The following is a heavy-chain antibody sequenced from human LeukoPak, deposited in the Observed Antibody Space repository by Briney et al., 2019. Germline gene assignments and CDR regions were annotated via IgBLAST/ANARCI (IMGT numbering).Heavy chain of an antibody. V-gene: IGHV4-34*01. CDR3: ARARRDSGYYKVDY. CDR1: GGSFSGYY. Sequence: SETLSLTCAVYGGSFSGYYWSWIRQPPGKGLEWIGEINHSGSANYNPSLKSRVTLSIDKSKDQFSLNLNSVTAADTAVYYCARARRDSGYYKVDYWGQGTLVTVSS. CDR2: INHSGSA. J-gene: IGHJ4*02. D-gene: IGHD3-3*01.